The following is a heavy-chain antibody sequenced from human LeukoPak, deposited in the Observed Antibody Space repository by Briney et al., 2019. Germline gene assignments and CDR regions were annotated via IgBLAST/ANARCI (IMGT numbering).Heavy chain of an antibody. J-gene: IGHJ6*02. CDR3: TTRVDTAMADYYYGMDV. V-gene: IGHV3-73*01. D-gene: IGHD5-18*01. CDR2: IRSKANSYAT. CDR1: GFTFSGSA. Sequence: GGSRKLSCAASGFTFSGSAMHWVRQASGKGLEWVGRIRSKANSYATAYAASVKGRFTISRDDSKNTAYLQMNSLKTEDTAVYYCTTRVDTAMADYYYGMDVWGQGTTVTVSS.